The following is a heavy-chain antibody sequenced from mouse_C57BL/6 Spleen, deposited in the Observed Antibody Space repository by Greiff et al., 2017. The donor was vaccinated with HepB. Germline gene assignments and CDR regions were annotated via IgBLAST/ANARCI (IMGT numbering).Heavy chain of an antibody. CDR1: GFTFSDYG. V-gene: IGHV5-17*01. Sequence: EVMLVESGGGLVKPGGSLKLSCAASGFTFSDYGMHWVRQAPEKGLEWVAYISSGSSTIYYADTVKGRFTISRDNAKNTLFLQMTSLRSEDTAMYYCATRDYYYGSSYVYAMDYWGQGTSVTVSS. CDR3: ATRDYYYGSSYVYAMDY. J-gene: IGHJ4*01. CDR2: ISSGSSTI. D-gene: IGHD1-1*01.